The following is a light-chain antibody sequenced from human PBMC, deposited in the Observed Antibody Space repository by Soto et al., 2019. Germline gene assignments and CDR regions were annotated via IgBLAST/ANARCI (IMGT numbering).Light chain of an antibody. CDR3: QQYDKWPYT. CDR2: GAF. V-gene: IGKV3-15*01. J-gene: IGKJ2*01. CDR1: RNVSSN. Sequence: EIVLTQSPGTLSLSPGERATLSCRVSRNVSSNSVAWYQQTPGQAPRLLIYGAFIRAPGFPVTFRGTGSGSEFTLTISSLQSEDGALYYCQQYDKWPYTFGQGTKVDIK.